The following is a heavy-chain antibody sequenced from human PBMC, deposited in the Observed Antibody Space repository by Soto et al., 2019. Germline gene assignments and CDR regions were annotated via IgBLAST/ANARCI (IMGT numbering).Heavy chain of an antibody. CDR2: IGSSSSTI. D-gene: IGHD3-22*01. Sequence: GGSLRLSCAASGFTFSTYSMNWVRQAPGKGLEWVSYIGSSSSTIYYADSVKGRFTISRDNAKNSLYLQMNSLRDEDTAVYYCGGDSSGYFYPDAFDIWGQGTMVTVSS. V-gene: IGHV3-48*02. CDR3: GGDSSGYFYPDAFDI. CDR1: GFTFSTYS. J-gene: IGHJ3*02.